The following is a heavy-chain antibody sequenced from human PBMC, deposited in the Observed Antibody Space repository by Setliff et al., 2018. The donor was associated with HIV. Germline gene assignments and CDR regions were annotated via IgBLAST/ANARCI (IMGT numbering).Heavy chain of an antibody. CDR3: ARSMVRGAIFDY. CDR1: GFTFSTYA. Sequence: GGSLRLSCAASGFTFSTYAMNWVRQTPGKGLECVSVMYKDGSTFYAGSVKGRFTISRESAKNSVYLQMNSLRAGDTAVYYCARSMVRGAIFDYWGQGALVTVSS. V-gene: IGHV3-13*01. J-gene: IGHJ4*02. CDR2: MYKDGST. D-gene: IGHD3-10*01.